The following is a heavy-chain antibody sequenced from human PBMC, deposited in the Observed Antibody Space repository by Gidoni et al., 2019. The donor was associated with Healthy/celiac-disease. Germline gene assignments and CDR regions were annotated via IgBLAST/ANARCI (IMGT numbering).Heavy chain of an antibody. V-gene: IGHV3-21*01. CDR2: ISSSSSYI. Sequence: EVQLVESGGGLVKPGGSLRLSCAASGFTFSSYSMNWVRQAPGKGLEWVSSISSSSSYIYYADSVKGRFTISRDNAKSSLYLQMNSLRAEDTAVYYCAREWGYYDILTGYYLYWFDPWGQGTLVTVSS. J-gene: IGHJ5*02. CDR3: AREWGYYDILTGYYLYWFDP. D-gene: IGHD3-9*01. CDR1: GFTFSSYS.